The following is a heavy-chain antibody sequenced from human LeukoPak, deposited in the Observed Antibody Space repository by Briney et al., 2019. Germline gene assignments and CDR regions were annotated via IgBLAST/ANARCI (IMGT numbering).Heavy chain of an antibody. CDR1: GGTFSSYA. J-gene: IGHJ5*02. CDR3: ASAPRCSSSWPNNWFDP. V-gene: IGHV1-69*13. D-gene: IGHD6-13*01. CDR2: IIPIFGTA. Sequence: SVKVSCKASGGTFSSYAISWVRQAPGQGLEWMGGIIPIFGTANYAQKFQGRVTITADESTSTAYMELSSLRSEDTAVYFCASAPRCSSSWPNNWFDPWGQGTLVTVSS.